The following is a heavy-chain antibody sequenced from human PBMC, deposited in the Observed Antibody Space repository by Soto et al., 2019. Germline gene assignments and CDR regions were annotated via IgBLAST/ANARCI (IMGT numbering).Heavy chain of an antibody. D-gene: IGHD1-26*01. CDR2: IKSKTDGGTT. CDR3: TAGVGATGERYCMDV. CDR1: GFTFSNAW. V-gene: IGHV3-15*01. Sequence: EVPLVESGGGLVKPGGSLRLSCAASGFTFSNAWMSWVRQAPGKGLEWVGRIKSKTDGGTTDYAATAKGRFTISRDDSNKTLDLQMDSLKTEDTAAYYCTAGVGATGERYCMDVCGQGTTVTVSS. J-gene: IGHJ6*02.